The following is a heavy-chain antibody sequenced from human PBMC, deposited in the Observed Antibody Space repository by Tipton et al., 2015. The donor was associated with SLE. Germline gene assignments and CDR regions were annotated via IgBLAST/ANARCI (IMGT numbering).Heavy chain of an antibody. CDR1: GGSISSYY. J-gene: IGHJ4*02. CDR3: ARESGYDWGDFDY. D-gene: IGHD5-12*01. Sequence: TLSLTCTVSGGSISSYYWSWIRQPPGKELEWIGYIYYTGDTKYNPSLKSRATISVDTSKNHFSLKLSSVTAADTAVYYCARESGYDWGDFDYWGQGTLVTVSS. CDR2: IYYTGDT. V-gene: IGHV4-59*01.